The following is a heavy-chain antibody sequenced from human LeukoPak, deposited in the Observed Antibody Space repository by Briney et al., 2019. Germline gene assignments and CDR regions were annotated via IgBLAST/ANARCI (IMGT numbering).Heavy chain of an antibody. D-gene: IGHD3-9*01. CDR2: ISGSGGST. V-gene: IGHV3-23*01. Sequence: GGSLRLSCAASGFTVSSNYMGWVRQAPGKGLEWVSAISGSGGSTYYADSVKGRFTISRDNSKNTLYLQMNSLRAEDTAVYYCAKDQKELYYDILTGSFSDYWGQGTLVTVSS. CDR3: AKDQKELYYDILTGSFSDY. CDR1: GFTVSSNY. J-gene: IGHJ4*02.